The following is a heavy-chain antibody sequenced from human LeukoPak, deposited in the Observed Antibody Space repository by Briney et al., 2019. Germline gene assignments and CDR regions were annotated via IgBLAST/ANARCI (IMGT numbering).Heavy chain of an antibody. J-gene: IGHJ4*02. V-gene: IGHV4-39*01. CDR3: ARHGAARVITMVRGVISY. CDR1: GGSISSSSYY. D-gene: IGHD3-10*01. Sequence: PSETLSLTCTVSGGSISSSSYYWGWIRPPPGKGLEWIGSIYYSGSTYYNPSLKSRVTISVDTSKNQFSLKLSSVTAADTAVYYCARHGAARVITMVRGVISYWGQGTLVTVSS. CDR2: IYYSGST.